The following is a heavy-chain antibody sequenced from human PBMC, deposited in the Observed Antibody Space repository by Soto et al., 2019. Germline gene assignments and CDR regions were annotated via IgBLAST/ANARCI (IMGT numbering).Heavy chain of an antibody. CDR1: GGSISSYY. J-gene: IGHJ4*02. V-gene: IGHV4-59*12. CDR2: IYYSGST. Sequence: SETLSLTCTVSGGSISSYYWSWIRQPPGKGLEWIGYIYYSGSTNYNPSLKSRVSISIDTSKNQFSLHLSSVTAADTAVYYCARWVEVSLDYFVSWGQGNPVTVSS. D-gene: IGHD2-15*01. CDR3: ARWVEVSLDYFVS.